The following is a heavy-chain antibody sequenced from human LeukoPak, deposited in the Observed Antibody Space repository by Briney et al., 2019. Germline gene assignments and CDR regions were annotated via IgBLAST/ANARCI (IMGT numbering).Heavy chain of an antibody. Sequence: SETLSLTCSVSGGSFDSKYWSWIRQPPGKGLEWIGYIYTSGSTNFNPSLRSRVAMSIDTSKNQFSLKVYSVTAADTAVYYCARSLYCGGDCYSGVLAFDYWGQGTLVTVSS. J-gene: IGHJ4*02. D-gene: IGHD2-21*02. CDR2: IYTSGST. CDR3: ARSLYCGGDCYSGVLAFDY. CDR1: GGSFDSKY. V-gene: IGHV4-4*09.